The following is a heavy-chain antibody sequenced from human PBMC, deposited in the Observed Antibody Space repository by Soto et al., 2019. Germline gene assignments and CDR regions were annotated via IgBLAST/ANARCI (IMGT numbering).Heavy chain of an antibody. Sequence: QVQLVQSGAEVKKPGASVKVSCKASGYTFTSYGISWVRQAPGQGLEWMGWISAYNGNTNYAQKLQGRVTMTTDTSTSTAYMGLRSLGSDDTAVYYCARDTLFAYCSGGSCYKNNYYYYGMDVWGQGTTVTVSS. V-gene: IGHV1-18*01. CDR3: ARDTLFAYCSGGSCYKNNYYYYGMDV. CDR2: ISAYNGNT. D-gene: IGHD2-15*01. J-gene: IGHJ6*02. CDR1: GYTFTSYG.